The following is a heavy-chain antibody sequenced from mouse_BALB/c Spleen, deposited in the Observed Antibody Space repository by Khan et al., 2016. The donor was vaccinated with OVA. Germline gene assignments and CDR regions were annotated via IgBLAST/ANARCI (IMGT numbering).Heavy chain of an antibody. CDR2: ISYSGST. D-gene: IGHD2-4*01. CDR3: ARKNYDGYAGAY. J-gene: IGHJ4*01. V-gene: IGHV3-2*02. CDR1: GYSITTNYA. Sequence: EVQLQESGPGLVKPSQSLSLTCTVTGYSITTNYAWDWLRQFPGNKLEWMGYISYSGSTSYNPSLKSRITITRDTSKNPFFLQLNSVTTEDTATYYGARKNYDGYAGAYWGQGTSVTVSS.